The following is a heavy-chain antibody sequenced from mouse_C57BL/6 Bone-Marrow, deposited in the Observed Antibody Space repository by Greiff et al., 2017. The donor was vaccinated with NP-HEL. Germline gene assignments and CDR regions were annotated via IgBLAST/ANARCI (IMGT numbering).Heavy chain of an antibody. Sequence: EVQLQQSGPELVKPGASVKISCKASGYTFTDYYMNWVKQSHGKSLEWIGDINPNNGGTSYNQKFKGKATLTVDKSSSTAYMELRSLTSEDSAVYYCARWLTGTSFDYWGQGTTLTVSS. CDR1: GYTFTDYY. CDR3: ARWLTGTSFDY. J-gene: IGHJ2*01. D-gene: IGHD4-1*01. CDR2: INPNNGGT. V-gene: IGHV1-26*01.